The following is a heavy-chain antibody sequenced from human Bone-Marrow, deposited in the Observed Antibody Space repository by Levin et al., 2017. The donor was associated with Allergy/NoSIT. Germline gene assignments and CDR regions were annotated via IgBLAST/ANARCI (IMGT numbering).Heavy chain of an antibody. D-gene: IGHD6-13*01. V-gene: IGHV3-30*18. CDR3: AKHVISSGWLRADPFDP. Sequence: GESLKISCAASGFSFSTSGMHWVRQAPGKGLEWVAVISYDGSNRYYAESVKGRCTISRDNYMNTLYLQMNRLRAEDTAVYYCAKHVISSGWLRADPFDPWGQGTLVTVSS. J-gene: IGHJ5*02. CDR1: GFSFSTSG. CDR2: ISYDGSNR.